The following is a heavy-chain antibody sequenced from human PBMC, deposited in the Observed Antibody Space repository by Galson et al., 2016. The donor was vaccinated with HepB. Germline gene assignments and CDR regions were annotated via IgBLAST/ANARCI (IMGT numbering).Heavy chain of an antibody. J-gene: IGHJ4*02. CDR2: INAGTGNT. V-gene: IGHV1-3*01. CDR1: GYTFTSYG. D-gene: IGHD6-13*01. CDR3: ARSTVSSGTLYFDY. Sequence: SVKVSCKASGYTFTSYGIHWVRQAPGQSLEWMGWINAGTGNTRYSQKLQARVTITRDTSANTAYMELTSPKSEDTAVYYCARSTVSSGTLYFDYWGQGTLVTVSS.